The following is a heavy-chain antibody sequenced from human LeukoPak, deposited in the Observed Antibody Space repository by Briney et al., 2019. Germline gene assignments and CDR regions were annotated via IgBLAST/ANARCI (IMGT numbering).Heavy chain of an antibody. CDR2: IIPIFGTA. D-gene: IGHD2-2*01. J-gene: IGHJ6*03. CDR1: GGAFSSYA. Sequence: SVKVSCKASGGAFSSYAISWVRQAPGQGPEWMGGIIPIFGTANYAQKFQGRVTITTDESTSTAYMELSSLRSEDTAVYYCARDFQPRYYYYYMDVWGKGTTVTVSS. CDR3: ARDFQPRYYYYYMDV. V-gene: IGHV1-69*05.